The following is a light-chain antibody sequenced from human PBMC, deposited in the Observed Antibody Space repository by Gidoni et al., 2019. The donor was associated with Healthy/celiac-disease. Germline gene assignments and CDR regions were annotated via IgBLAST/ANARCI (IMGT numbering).Light chain of an antibody. J-gene: IGKJ2*04. Sequence: IVLTQPPAFQSVSPTEKVTITCRASQSIGSYLHWYQQKPDQSPKLLIKYASRSYTGVPSRFSGSGSGTDFTLTINSLEAEDAATYYCHQSSSLPCSFGQGTKLEIK. CDR3: HQSSSLPCS. CDR2: YAS. V-gene: IGKV6-21*01. CDR1: QSIGSY.